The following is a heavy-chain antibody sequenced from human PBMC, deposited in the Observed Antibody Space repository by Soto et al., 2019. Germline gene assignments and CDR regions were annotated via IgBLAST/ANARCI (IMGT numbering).Heavy chain of an antibody. Sequence: GGSLRLSCAASGFTVSSNYMSWVRQAPGKGLEWVSVIYSGGSTYYAGSVKGRFTISRDNSKNTLYLQMNSLRAEDTAVYYCARAFTMVRGYDYWGQGTLVTVSS. V-gene: IGHV3-53*01. D-gene: IGHD3-10*01. J-gene: IGHJ4*02. CDR2: IYSGGST. CDR1: GFTVSSNY. CDR3: ARAFTMVRGYDY.